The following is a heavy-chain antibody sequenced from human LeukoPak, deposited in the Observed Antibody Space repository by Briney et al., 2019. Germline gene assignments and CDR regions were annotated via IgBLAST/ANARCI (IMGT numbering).Heavy chain of an antibody. Sequence: SETLSLTCAVYGGSFSGYYWSWIRQPPGKGLEWIGEINHSGSTNYNPSLKSRVTISVDTSKNQFSLKLSSVTAADTAVYYCARGSPSQLVRGGWFDPRGQGTLVTVSS. V-gene: IGHV4-34*01. J-gene: IGHJ5*02. CDR2: INHSGST. D-gene: IGHD6-13*01. CDR3: ARGSPSQLVRGGWFDP. CDR1: GGSFSGYY.